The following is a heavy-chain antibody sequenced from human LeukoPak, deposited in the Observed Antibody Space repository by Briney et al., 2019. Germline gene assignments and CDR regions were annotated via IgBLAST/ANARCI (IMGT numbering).Heavy chain of an antibody. CDR1: GFTFSSYS. J-gene: IGHJ4*02. Sequence: GGSLRLSCAASGFTFSSYSMNWVRQAPGKGLEWVSYITSSSSTIYYADSVKGRFTISRDNAKNSLYLQMNSLRAEDTALYYCAKGRYYDSSGYFDYWGQGTLVTVSS. D-gene: IGHD3-22*01. V-gene: IGHV3-48*04. CDR3: AKGRYYDSSGYFDY. CDR2: ITSSSSTI.